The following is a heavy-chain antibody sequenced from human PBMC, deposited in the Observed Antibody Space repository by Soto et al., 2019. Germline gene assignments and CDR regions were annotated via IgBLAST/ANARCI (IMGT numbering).Heavy chain of an antibody. J-gene: IGHJ6*02. Sequence: GGSLRLSCAASGFTFSSYGMHWVRQAPGKGLEWVAVIWYDGSNKYYADSVKGRFTISRDNSKNTLFLQMNSLRAEDTAVYYCAREYCSSTSCRWTGYGMDVWGQGTTVTVSS. CDR2: IWYDGSNK. D-gene: IGHD2-2*01. V-gene: IGHV3-33*01. CDR3: AREYCSSTSCRWTGYGMDV. CDR1: GFTFSSYG.